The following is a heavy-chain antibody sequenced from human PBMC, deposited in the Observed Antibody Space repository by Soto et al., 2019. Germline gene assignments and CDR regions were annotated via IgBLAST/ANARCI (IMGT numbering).Heavy chain of an antibody. CDR1: GGSISSSAYN. Sequence: SETLSLTCTVSGGSISSSAYNWSWIRQHPGKGLEWIGYIYYSGSTYYNPSLKSRATISVDTSKNLFSLKLSSVTAADTAVYYCARHNSSSGFDYWGQGTLVTVS. D-gene: IGHD6-6*01. J-gene: IGHJ4*02. CDR2: IYYSGST. CDR3: ARHNSSSGFDY. V-gene: IGHV4-31*02.